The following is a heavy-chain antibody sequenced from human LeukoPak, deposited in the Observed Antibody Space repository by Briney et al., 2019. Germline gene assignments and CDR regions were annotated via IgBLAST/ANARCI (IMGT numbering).Heavy chain of an antibody. J-gene: IGHJ4*02. V-gene: IGHV3-30*18. Sequence: PGRSLRHSCAASGFTFSIYGMHWVRQAPGKGLEWVALLAGDGVNIFYADSVKGRFTISRDNSKNTLYLQMNSLRPEDTAVYYCAKAAVYSNRWTPFDDWGQGTLVTVSS. CDR3: AKAAVYSNRWTPFDD. CDR1: GFTFSIYG. D-gene: IGHD2/OR15-2a*01. CDR2: LAGDGVNI.